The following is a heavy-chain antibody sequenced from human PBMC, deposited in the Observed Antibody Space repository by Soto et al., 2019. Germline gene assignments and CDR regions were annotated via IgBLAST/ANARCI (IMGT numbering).Heavy chain of an antibody. D-gene: IGHD6-19*01. CDR1: GGTFSSYA. CDR2: IIPIFGTA. CDR3: AKERAYGWYWFDS. Sequence: SVKVSCKASGGTFSSYAISWVRQAPGQGLEWMGGIIPIFGTANYAQKFQGRVTITADESTSTAYMELSSLSSEDTAVYYCAKERAYGWYWFDSWGQGTLVTVSS. V-gene: IGHV1-69*13. J-gene: IGHJ5*01.